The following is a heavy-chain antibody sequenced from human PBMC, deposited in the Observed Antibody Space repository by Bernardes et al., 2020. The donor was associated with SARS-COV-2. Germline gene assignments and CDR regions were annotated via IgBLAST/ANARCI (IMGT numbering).Heavy chain of an antibody. Sequence: GGSLILSCTASGFTFSTSWMTWVRQAPGKGLEWVANIKYDGGEESYVDSVKGRFTISRDNAKNSLYLQMNSLRAEDTAAYYCAKGARYPDIWGRGTLVTVSS. J-gene: IGHJ2*01. CDR2: IKYDGGEE. CDR3: AKGARYPDI. V-gene: IGHV3-7*04. CDR1: GFTFSTSW.